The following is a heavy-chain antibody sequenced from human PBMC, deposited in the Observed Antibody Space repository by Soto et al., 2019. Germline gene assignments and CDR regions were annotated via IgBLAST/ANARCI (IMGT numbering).Heavy chain of an antibody. CDR2: IYTSGST. CDR3: AKDKPMGFDY. Sequence: SDTLSLTCTVSGGSISSYYWSWIRQPAGKGLEWIGRIYTSGSTNYNPSLKSRVTMSVDTSKNQYSQKLSSVTAADTAVYYCAKDKPMGFDYWGQGTLVTVSS. CDR1: GGSISSYY. J-gene: IGHJ4*02. D-gene: IGHD2-8*01. V-gene: IGHV4-4*07.